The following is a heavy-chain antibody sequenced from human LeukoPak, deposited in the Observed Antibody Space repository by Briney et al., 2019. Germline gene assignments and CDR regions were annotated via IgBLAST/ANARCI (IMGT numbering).Heavy chain of an antibody. V-gene: IGHV4-4*09. CDR3: ARRRPEAFDI. J-gene: IGHJ3*02. CDR1: GGSISDYY. CDR2: IYSSGST. Sequence: SETLSLTCTVSGGSISDYYWNWIRQPLGKGLDWIGYIYSSGSTNYNPSLKSRVTISLDTSKNQFSLKLSSVTAADTAVYCCARRRPEAFDIWGQGTMVTVSS.